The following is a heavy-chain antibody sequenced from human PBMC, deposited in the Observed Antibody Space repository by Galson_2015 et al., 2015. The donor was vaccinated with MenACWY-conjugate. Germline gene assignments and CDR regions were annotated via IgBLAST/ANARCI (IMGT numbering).Heavy chain of an antibody. CDR3: ARGASPLSCYLKRDWCVP. Sequence: SVKVSCKASGYTFTLYAMHWVRQAPGQGLEWMGWINAGNGNTKYSQKFQDRVTITRDISASTVYMELTSLGSEDTAVYYCARGASPLSCYLKRDWCVPWGQGTLVTVSS. V-gene: IGHV1-3*01. D-gene: IGHD2-21*01. J-gene: IGHJ5*02. CDR2: INAGNGNT. CDR1: GYTFTLYA.